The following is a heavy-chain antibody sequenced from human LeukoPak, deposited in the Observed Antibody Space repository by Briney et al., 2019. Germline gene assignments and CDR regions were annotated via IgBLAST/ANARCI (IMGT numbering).Heavy chain of an antibody. CDR3: ARVRNTMVRFSIVSHWFDP. Sequence: PSETLSLTCTVSGGSISSSSYYWGWIRQPPGKGLEWIGNIYYSGSTYYNPSLKSRVTISVDTSKNQFSLKLSSVTAADTAVYYCARVRNTMVRFSIVSHWFDPWGQGTLVTVSS. V-gene: IGHV4-39*07. CDR1: GGSISSSSYY. J-gene: IGHJ5*02. D-gene: IGHD3-10*01. CDR2: IYYSGST.